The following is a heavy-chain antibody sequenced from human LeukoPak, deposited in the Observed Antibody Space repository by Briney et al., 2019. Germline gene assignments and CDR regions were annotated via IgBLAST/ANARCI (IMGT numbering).Heavy chain of an antibody. D-gene: IGHD6-19*01. V-gene: IGHV4-4*07. J-gene: IGHJ4*02. CDR1: GGSISSYY. Sequence: SETLSLTCTVSGGSISSYYWSWIRQPAGKGLEWIGRIYTSGSTNYNPSLRSRVTISIDTSKNQFSLRLSSVTAADTAVYYCTRWAGLGPWDYWGQGTLVTVSS. CDR2: IYTSGST. CDR3: TRWAGLGPWDY.